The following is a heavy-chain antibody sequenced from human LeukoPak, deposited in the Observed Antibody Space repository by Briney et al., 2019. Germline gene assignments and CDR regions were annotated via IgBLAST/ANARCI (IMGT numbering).Heavy chain of an antibody. J-gene: IGHJ4*02. D-gene: IGHD3-9*01. V-gene: IGHV4-34*01. Sequence: SETLSLTCTVSGVSTSSYYWSWIRQPPGKGLEWIGEINHSGSTNYNPSLKSRVTISADTSKNQFSLKLSSVTAADTAVYYCARVTGTNSFDYWGQGTLVTVSS. CDR1: GVSTSSYY. CDR3: ARVTGTNSFDY. CDR2: INHSGST.